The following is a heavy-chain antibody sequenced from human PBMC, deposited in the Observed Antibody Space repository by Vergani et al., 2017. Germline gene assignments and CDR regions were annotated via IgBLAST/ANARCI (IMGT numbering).Heavy chain of an antibody. CDR3: ARGMGSGSFNYYYYYGMDV. J-gene: IGHJ6*02. CDR2: INPSGGIT. Sequence: QVQLVQSGAEVKKPGASVKVSCKASGYTFTSYYMHWVRQAPGQGLEWMGIINPSGGITSYAQKFQGRVTMTRDTSTSTVYMELSSLRSEDTAVYYCARGMGSGSFNYYYYYGMDVWGQGTTVTVSS. CDR1: GYTFTSYY. V-gene: IGHV1-46*01. D-gene: IGHD3-10*01.